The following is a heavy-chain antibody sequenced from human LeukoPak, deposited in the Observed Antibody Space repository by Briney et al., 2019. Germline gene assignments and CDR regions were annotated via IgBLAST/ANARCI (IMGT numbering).Heavy chain of an antibody. CDR3: VRSLRSADF. V-gene: IGHV3-74*01. J-gene: IGHJ4*02. CDR2: ISPDGSQT. CDR1: GFILSNYR. Sequence: GGSLRLSCAASGFILSNYRMHWVRQAPGKGLMWVSQISPDGSQTFYADSVKGRFTISRDNAKNTLFLQMDSLRAEDTALYYCVRSLRSADFWGQGTLVTVSS.